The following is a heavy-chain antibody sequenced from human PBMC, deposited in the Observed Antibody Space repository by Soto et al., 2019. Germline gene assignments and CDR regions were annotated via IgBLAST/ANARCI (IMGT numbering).Heavy chain of an antibody. Sequence: QVQLVESGGGVVQPGRSLRLSCAASGFTFSSYGMHWVRQAPGKGLEWVAVIWYDGSNKYYADSVKGRFTISRANSKNTVYLQVNSRRAEYTVVYYCAREGFGPRKTHDYPSGGWFDPWSQGTLVTVSS. CDR2: IWYDGSNK. J-gene: IGHJ5*02. V-gene: IGHV3-33*01. CDR3: AREGFGPRKTHDYPSGGWFDP. D-gene: IGHD4-17*01. CDR1: GFTFSSYG.